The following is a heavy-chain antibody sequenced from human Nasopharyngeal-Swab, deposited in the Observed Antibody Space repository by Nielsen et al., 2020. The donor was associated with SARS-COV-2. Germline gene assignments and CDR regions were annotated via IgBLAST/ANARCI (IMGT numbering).Heavy chain of an antibody. J-gene: IGHJ4*02. CDR2: IEDKDHNYAT. V-gene: IGHV3-73*01. Sequence: GGSLRLSCAASGFVFRASAMHWVRQASGKGLEWLGRIEDKDHNYATTYGASVKGRFTISRDDSKNMAFLQMDSLKTEDTALYYCTTDFYFDYWGQGTLVTVSS. CDR1: GFVFRASA. CDR3: TTDFYFDY.